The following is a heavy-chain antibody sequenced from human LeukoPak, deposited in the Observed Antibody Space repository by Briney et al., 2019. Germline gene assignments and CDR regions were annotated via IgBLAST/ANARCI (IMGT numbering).Heavy chain of an antibody. V-gene: IGHV4-39*01. CDR1: GFTVSSNY. J-gene: IGHJ5*02. CDR2: IYYSGNT. D-gene: IGHD4-23*01. CDR3: ARRGSLHSPANP. Sequence: PGGSLRLSCAASGFTVSSNYMSWIRQPPGKGLEWIGSIYYSGNTYYNPSLKGRVTISVDTSKNQFSLKLTSVTASDTALYYCARRGSLHSPANPWGQGTLVTVPS.